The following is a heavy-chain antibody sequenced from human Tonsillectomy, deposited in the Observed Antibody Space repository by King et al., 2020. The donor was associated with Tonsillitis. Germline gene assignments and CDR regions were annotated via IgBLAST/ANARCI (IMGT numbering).Heavy chain of an antibody. J-gene: IGHJ4*02. CDR2: IIPILGIA. Sequence: QLVQSGAEVKKPGSSVKVSCKASGGTFSNYAISWVRQAPGQGPEWMGRIIPILGIANYAQKFQGRVTITADTSPSTAYMELSSLRSEDTAVYYCARASRTGYSSSWYDYWGQGTLVTVSS. CDR1: GGTFSNYA. V-gene: IGHV1-69*04. D-gene: IGHD6-13*01. CDR3: ARASRTGYSSSWYDY.